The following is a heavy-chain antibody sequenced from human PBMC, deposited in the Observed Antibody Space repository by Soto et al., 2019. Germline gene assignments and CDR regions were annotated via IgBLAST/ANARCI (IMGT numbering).Heavy chain of an antibody. V-gene: IGHV4-59*01. Sequence: PSETLDLTCTVSGGSISSYYWSWIRQPPGKGLEWIGYIYYSGSTNYNPSLKSRVTISVDTSKNQFSLKLSSVTAADTAVYYCAREDDYSFDYWGQGTLVTVSS. D-gene: IGHD2-21*02. CDR2: IYYSGST. CDR3: AREDDYSFDY. J-gene: IGHJ4*02. CDR1: GGSISSYY.